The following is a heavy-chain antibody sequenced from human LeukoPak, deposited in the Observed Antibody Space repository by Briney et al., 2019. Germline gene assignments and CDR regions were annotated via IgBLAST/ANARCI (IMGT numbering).Heavy chain of an antibody. Sequence: PSETLSLTCTVSGGSISSYYWSWIRQPPGKGLEWIGYIYYSGSTNYNPSLKSRVTISVDTSKNQFSLKLSSVTAAGTAVYYCARDRGYYDSSGYYYYFDYWGQGTLVTVSS. CDR1: GGSISSYY. V-gene: IGHV4-59*01. D-gene: IGHD3-22*01. CDR3: ARDRGYYDSSGYYYYFDY. J-gene: IGHJ4*02. CDR2: IYYSGST.